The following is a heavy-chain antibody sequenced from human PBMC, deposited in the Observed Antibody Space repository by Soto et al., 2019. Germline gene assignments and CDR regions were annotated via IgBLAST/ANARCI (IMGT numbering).Heavy chain of an antibody. Sequence: ASVKVSCKVSGYTLTELSMHWVRQAPGKGLEWMGGFDPEDGETIYAQKFQGRVTMTEDTSTDTAYMELSSLRSEDTAVYYCATAYDSSGYYFLTTGYFDYWGQGTLVTVSS. CDR1: GYTLTELS. D-gene: IGHD3-22*01. CDR3: ATAYDSSGYYFLTTGYFDY. V-gene: IGHV1-24*01. J-gene: IGHJ4*02. CDR2: FDPEDGET.